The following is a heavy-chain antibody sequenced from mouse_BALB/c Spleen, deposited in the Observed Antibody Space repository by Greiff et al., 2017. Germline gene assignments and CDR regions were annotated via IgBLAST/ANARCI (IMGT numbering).Heavy chain of an antibody. Sequence: EVKVVESGGGLVQPGGSRKLSCAASGFTFSSFGMHWVRQAPEKGLEWVAYISSGSSTIYYADTVKGRFTISRDNPKNTLFLQMTSLRSEDTAMYYCARGGYLYAMDYWGQGTSVTVSS. CDR3: ARGGYLYAMDY. CDR1: GFTFSSFG. J-gene: IGHJ4*01. CDR2: ISSGSSTI. D-gene: IGHD1-2*01. V-gene: IGHV5-17*02.